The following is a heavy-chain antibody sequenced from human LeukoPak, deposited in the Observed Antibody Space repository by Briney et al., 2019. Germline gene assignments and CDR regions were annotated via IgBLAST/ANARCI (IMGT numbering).Heavy chain of an antibody. Sequence: PGGSLRLSCAASGFTFSSYSMNWVRQAPGKGLEWVSSISSSSSYIYYADSVKGRFTISRDNAKNSLYLQMNSLRAEDTAVYYCANSPKALGYCSSISRYGWGQGTLVTVSS. CDR1: GFTFSSYS. D-gene: IGHD2-2*01. CDR2: ISSSSSYI. CDR3: ANSPKALGYCSSISRYG. V-gene: IGHV3-21*01. J-gene: IGHJ4*02.